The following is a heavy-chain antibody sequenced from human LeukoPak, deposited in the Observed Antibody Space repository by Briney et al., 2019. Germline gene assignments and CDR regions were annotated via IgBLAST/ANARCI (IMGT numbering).Heavy chain of an antibody. CDR3: ARPATVTTSFWYFDL. D-gene: IGHD4-17*01. CDR2: IYYSGST. Sequence: SSETLSLTCTVSGGSISSSSYYWGWIRQPPGKGLEWIGSIYYSGSTSYNPSLKSRVTISVDTSKNQFSLNLSSVTAADTAVYYCARPATVTTSFWYFDLWGRGTLATVSS. J-gene: IGHJ2*01. V-gene: IGHV4-39*01. CDR1: GGSISSSSYY.